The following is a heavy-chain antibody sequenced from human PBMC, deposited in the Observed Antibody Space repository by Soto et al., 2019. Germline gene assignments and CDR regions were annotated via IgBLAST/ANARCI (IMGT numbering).Heavy chain of an antibody. CDR1: GGPISSYY. V-gene: IGHV4-59*08. Sequence: TSETLSLTCTVSGGPISSYYWRWIRQPPGKGLEWIGYIYYSGSTNYNPSLKSRVTISVDTSKNQFSLKLNSMTAADTAVYYCARHNYGPGSAYFDYWGQGTLVTVSS. J-gene: IGHJ4*02. CDR2: IYYSGST. CDR3: ARHNYGPGSAYFDY. D-gene: IGHD3-10*01.